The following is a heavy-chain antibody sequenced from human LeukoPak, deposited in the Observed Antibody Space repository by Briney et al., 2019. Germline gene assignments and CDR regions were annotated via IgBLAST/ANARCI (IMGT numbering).Heavy chain of an antibody. J-gene: IGHJ4*02. V-gene: IGHV1-69*13. D-gene: IGHD6-13*01. CDR1: GGTFSSYA. CDR2: IIPIFGTA. Sequence: ASVKVSCKASGGTFSSYAISWVRQAPGQGLEWMGGIIPIFGTANCAQKFQGRVTITADESTSTAYMELSSLRSEDTAVYYCARDRPYSSSWYEIDYWGQGTLVTVSS. CDR3: ARDRPYSSSWYEIDY.